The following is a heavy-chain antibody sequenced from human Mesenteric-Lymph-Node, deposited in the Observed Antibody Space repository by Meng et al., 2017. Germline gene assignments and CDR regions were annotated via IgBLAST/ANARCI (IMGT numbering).Heavy chain of an antibody. J-gene: IGHJ4*02. CDR1: GGSIRNDRW. V-gene: IGHV4-4*02. CDR2: IYHSGRT. D-gene: IGHD4-17*01. Sequence: QVPLPEPGPGLVKPWGPLSLTCDVSGGSIRNDRWWSWVRQAPGKGLEWIGEIYHSGRTNYNPSVKSRVSMSVDKSQNHFSLRLSSVTAADTAVYYCTTLYGDSISWGQGTLVTVSS. CDR3: TTLYGDSIS.